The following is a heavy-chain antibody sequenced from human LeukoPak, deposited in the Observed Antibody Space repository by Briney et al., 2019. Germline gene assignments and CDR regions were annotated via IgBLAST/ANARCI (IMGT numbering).Heavy chain of an antibody. Sequence: SQTLSLTCTVSGGSISSGSYYWSWIWQPAGKGLEWIGRIYTSGSTNYNPSLKSRVTISVDTSKNQFSLKLSSVTAADTAVYYCAREWGQQLATRWYFDLWGRGTLVTDSS. CDR3: AREWGQQLATRWYFDL. CDR2: IYTSGST. V-gene: IGHV4-61*02. J-gene: IGHJ2*01. CDR1: GGSISSGSYY. D-gene: IGHD6-13*01.